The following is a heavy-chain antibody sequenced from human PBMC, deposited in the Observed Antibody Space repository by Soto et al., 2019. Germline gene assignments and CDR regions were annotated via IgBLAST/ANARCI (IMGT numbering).Heavy chain of an antibody. D-gene: IGHD3-10*01. CDR1: GGSISSSNW. J-gene: IGHJ4*02. Sequence: PSETLSLTCAVSGGSISSSNWWSWVRQPPGKGLEWIGEIYHSGSTNYNPSLKSRVTISVDKSKNQFSLKLSSVTAADTAVYYCAGGLWFGAPRFGYWGQGTLVTVSS. V-gene: IGHV4-4*02. CDR2: IYHSGST. CDR3: AGGLWFGAPRFGY.